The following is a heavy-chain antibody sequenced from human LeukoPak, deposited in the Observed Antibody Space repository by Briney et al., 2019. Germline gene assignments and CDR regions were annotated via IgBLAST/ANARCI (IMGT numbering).Heavy chain of an antibody. J-gene: IGHJ4*02. CDR1: GDSVPSNCAA. D-gene: IGHD3-22*01. V-gene: IGHV6-1*01. CDR2: TYYRSKWYN. Sequence: SQTLSLTCAISGDSVPSNCAAWNWIRQSPSRGLEWLGSTYYRSKWYNDYAVSVKSRITINPDTSKNQFSLQLNSVTPEDTAVYYCARDTYYYDSSGYYTFDYWGQGTLVTVSS. CDR3: ARDTYYYDSSGYYTFDY.